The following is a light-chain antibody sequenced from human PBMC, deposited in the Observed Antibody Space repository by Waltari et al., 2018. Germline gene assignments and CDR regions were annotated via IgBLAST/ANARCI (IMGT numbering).Light chain of an antibody. V-gene: IGKV1-9*01. CDR2: AAS. Sequence: TDRASQGIGSYLAWYQQKPGKAPKLLIYAASTLKNAVPSRFSGSGFGTDFTLTISSLQPEDFATYYCQQSNSYPFTFGPGTKVDIK. J-gene: IGKJ3*01. CDR3: QQSNSYPFT. CDR1: QGIGSY.